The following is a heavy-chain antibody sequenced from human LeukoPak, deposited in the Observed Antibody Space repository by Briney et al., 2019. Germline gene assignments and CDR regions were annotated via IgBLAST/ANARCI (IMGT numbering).Heavy chain of an antibody. Sequence: GGPLRLSCAASGFTFSSYAMHWVRQAPGKGLEGVADISYDENNKYYADSVKDRFTIYRDNSMKKQYLQMNSLRAEDTAVYYCARDLDYGDYEGVFDNWGQGTLVTVSA. CDR3: ARDLDYGDYEGVFDN. D-gene: IGHD4-17*01. CDR2: ISYDENNK. V-gene: IGHV3-30-3*01. CDR1: GFTFSSYA. J-gene: IGHJ4*02.